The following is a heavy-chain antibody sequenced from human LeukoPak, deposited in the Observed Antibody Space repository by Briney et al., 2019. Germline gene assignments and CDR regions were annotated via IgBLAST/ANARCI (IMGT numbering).Heavy chain of an antibody. D-gene: IGHD3-22*01. CDR3: TTERGYYDSSGYYAPEAFDI. CDR1: GFTFSNAW. CDR2: IKSKTDGGTT. Sequence: GGSLRLSCAASGFTFSNAWMNWVRQAPGKGLEWVGRIKSKTDGGTTDYAAPVKGRFTISRDDLKNTLYLQMNSLKTEDTAVYYCTTERGYYDSSGYYAPEAFDIWGQGTMVTVSS. V-gene: IGHV3-15*07. J-gene: IGHJ3*02.